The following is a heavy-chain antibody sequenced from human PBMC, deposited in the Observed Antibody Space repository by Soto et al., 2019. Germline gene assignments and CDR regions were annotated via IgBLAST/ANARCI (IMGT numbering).Heavy chain of an antibody. CDR1: GGSISSGGYS. Sequence: SETLSLTCAVSGGSISSGGYSWSWIRQPPGKGLEWIGYIYYSGSTYYSPSLKSRLSISLDTSKNQFSLRLSSVTAADTAMYYCARARLRAVYAFDIWGQGTMLTV. CDR3: ARARLRAVYAFDI. D-gene: IGHD5-12*01. V-gene: IGHV4-31*11. CDR2: IYYSGST. J-gene: IGHJ3*02.